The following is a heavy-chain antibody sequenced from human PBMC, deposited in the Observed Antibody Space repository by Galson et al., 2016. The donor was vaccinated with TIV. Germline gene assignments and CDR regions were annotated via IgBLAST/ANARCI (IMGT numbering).Heavy chain of an antibody. CDR2: MYIPGST. V-gene: IGHV4-4*07. Sequence: CAISGVSINDYFWSWIRQPAGKGLEWIGRMYIPGSTNYNPSLGSRVSMSADTSNNQFSLELSSVTAADTAVYYCAKDWWVTYTDRPFFEFWGQGILVTVSS. CDR3: AKDWWVTYTDRPFFEF. CDR1: GVSINDYF. D-gene: IGHD2-15*01. J-gene: IGHJ4*02.